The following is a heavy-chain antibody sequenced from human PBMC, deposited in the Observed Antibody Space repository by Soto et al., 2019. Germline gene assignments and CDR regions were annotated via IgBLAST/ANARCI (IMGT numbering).Heavy chain of an antibody. Sequence: GESLKISCKGSGYSFSNSWIGWVRQMPGKGLEWMGIIYPADSDTRYSPSFQGQVTISADKSISTAYLQWSSLKASDTAMYYCARPISGGWFYPWGQGTLVTVSS. D-gene: IGHD2-2*02. CDR3: ARPISGGWFYP. J-gene: IGHJ5*02. V-gene: IGHV5-51*01. CDR1: GYSFSNSW. CDR2: IYPADSDT.